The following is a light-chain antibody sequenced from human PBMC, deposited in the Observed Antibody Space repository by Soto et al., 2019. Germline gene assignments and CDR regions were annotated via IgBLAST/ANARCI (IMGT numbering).Light chain of an antibody. CDR3: QKYNSAPWT. V-gene: IGKV1-27*01. CDR1: QGISNY. Sequence: DIQVTQSPSSLSASVGDRVTITCRASQGISNYLAWYQQKPGTVPKLLISAASTLQTGVPSRFSGGGSGTDFTLTISSLQPEDVATYYCQKYNSAPWTFAQGTKVAIK. CDR2: AAS. J-gene: IGKJ1*01.